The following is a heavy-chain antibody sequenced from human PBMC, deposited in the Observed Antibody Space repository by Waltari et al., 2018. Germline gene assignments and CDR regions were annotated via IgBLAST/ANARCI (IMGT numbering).Heavy chain of an antibody. CDR2: FDPEDGET. Sequence: QVQLVQSGAEVKKPGASVKVYCQVSGYTLPELSMTWVRQAPGKGLEWMGGFDPEDGETIYAQKFQGRVTMTEDTSTDTAYMELSSLRSEDTAVYYCAIKLYDSSGRIDYWGQGTLVTVSS. V-gene: IGHV1-24*01. CDR1: GYTLPELS. J-gene: IGHJ4*02. D-gene: IGHD3-22*01. CDR3: AIKLYDSSGRIDY.